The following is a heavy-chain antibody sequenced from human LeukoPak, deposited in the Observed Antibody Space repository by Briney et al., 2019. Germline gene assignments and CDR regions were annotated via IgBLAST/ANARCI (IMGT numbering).Heavy chain of an antibody. J-gene: IGHJ6*02. V-gene: IGHV3-53*04. CDR2: IYSGGST. CDR3: ARDHLAAAGPYYGMDV. Sequence: GGSLRLFCAASGFTVSSNYMSWVRQAPGKGLEWVSVIYSGGSTYYADSVKGRFTISRHNFKNTLYLQMNSLRAEDTAVYYCARDHLAAAGPYYGMDVWGQGTTVTVSS. D-gene: IGHD6-13*01. CDR1: GFTVSSNY.